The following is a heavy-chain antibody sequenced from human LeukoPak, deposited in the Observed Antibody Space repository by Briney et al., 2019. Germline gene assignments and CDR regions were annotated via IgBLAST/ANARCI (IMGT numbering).Heavy chain of an antibody. CDR2: ISANGGTT. CDR1: GFTVSSIH. D-gene: IGHD1-26*01. CDR3: AKKKVGAALYYGMDV. J-gene: IGHJ6*02. Sequence: GGSLRLSCAASGFTVSSIHMVWVRQAPGKGLEWLSAISANGGTTYYADSVKGRFTISRDNSKNTLYLQMNSLRAEDTAVYYCAKKKVGAALYYGMDVWGQGTTVTVSS. V-gene: IGHV3-23*01.